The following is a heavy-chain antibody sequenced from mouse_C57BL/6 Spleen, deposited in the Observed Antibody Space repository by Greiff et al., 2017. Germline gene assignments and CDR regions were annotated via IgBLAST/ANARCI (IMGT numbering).Heavy chain of an antibody. J-gene: IGHJ2*01. CDR2: IYPGSGST. CDR3: ARKGAYDGYYNFDY. Sequence: VQLQQSGAELVKPGASVKMSCKASGYTFTSYWITWVKQRPGQGLEWIGDIYPGSGSTNYNEKFKSKATLTVDTSSSTAYMQLSSLTSEDSAVYYGARKGAYDGYYNFDYWGQGTTLTVSS. V-gene: IGHV1-55*01. CDR1: GYTFTSYW. D-gene: IGHD2-3*01.